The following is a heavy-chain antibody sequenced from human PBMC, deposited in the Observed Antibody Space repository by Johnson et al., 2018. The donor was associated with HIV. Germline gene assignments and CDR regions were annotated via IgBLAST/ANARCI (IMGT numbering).Heavy chain of an antibody. Sequence: QVQLVESGGGLVQPGGSLRLSCAASGFTFSTYAMHWVRQAPGKGLEWVAFIRYDGSDKYYVDSVKGRFTISRDNAKNSLYLQMNSLRAEDTAVYYCARGNRGNWWGVDAFDIWGQGTMVTVSS. CDR1: GFTFSTYA. CDR3: ARGNRGNWWGVDAFDI. V-gene: IGHV3-30*02. CDR2: IRYDGSDK. D-gene: IGHD2-8*02. J-gene: IGHJ3*02.